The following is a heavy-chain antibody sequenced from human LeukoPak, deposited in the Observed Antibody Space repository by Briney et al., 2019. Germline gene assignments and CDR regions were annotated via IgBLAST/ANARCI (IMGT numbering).Heavy chain of an antibody. J-gene: IGHJ4*02. CDR1: GGSINTFY. V-gene: IGHV4-59*08. Sequence: PSETLSLTCTVSGGSINTFYWSWIRQPPGKGLEWIGYISYSGNTNYDPSLKSRVTISLDTSKAQFSLKLRSVTAADTAVYYCARANWNDGVDYWGQGTLVTVSS. CDR3: ARANWNDGVDY. CDR2: ISYSGNT. D-gene: IGHD1-20*01.